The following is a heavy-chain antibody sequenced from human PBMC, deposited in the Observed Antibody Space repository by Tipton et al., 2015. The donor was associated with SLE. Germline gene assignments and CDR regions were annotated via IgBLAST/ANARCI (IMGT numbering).Heavy chain of an antibody. CDR3: ARDGGGDYDYSFDP. CDR1: GFTFSSYW. D-gene: IGHD4-11*01. V-gene: IGHV3-74*01. CDR2: INSDGSST. Sequence: LSLTCAASGFTFSSYWMHWVRQAPGKGLVWVSRINSDGSSTSYADSVKGRFTISRDNAKNTLYLQMNSLRAEDTAVYYCARDGGGDYDYSFDPWGQGTLVTVSS. J-gene: IGHJ5*02.